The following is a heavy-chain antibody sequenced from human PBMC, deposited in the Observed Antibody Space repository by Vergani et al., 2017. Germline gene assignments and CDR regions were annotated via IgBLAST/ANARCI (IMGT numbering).Heavy chain of an antibody. CDR2: IHTSGST. J-gene: IGHJ4*01. CDR1: GGSINSHNYY. V-gene: IGHV4-61*02. D-gene: IGHD3-10*01. CDR3: AGGSCLGGSCYKPPFDH. Sequence: QVQLQESGPGLVKPSQTLSLTCTVSGGSINSHNYYWSWIRQPAGKGLEWIGPIHTSGSTNYNPSLKSRVTMSEDTSKNQFSLNLTSVTAADTAVYFCAGGSCLGGSCYKPPFDHLGQGILVNVSS.